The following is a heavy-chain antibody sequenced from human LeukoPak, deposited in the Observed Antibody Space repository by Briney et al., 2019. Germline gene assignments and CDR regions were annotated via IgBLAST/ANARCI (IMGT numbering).Heavy chain of an antibody. J-gene: IGHJ4*02. D-gene: IGHD1-7*01. CDR3: ARVRHNWNYQGGIDY. V-gene: IGHV4-59*01. CDR1: GGSISSYY. Sequence: SETLSLTCTVSGGSISSYYWSWIRQPPGKGLEWIGYIYYSGSTSYNPSLKSRVTISVDTSKNQFSLKLSSVTAADTAVYYCARVRHNWNYQGGIDYWGQGTLVTVSS. CDR2: IYYSGST.